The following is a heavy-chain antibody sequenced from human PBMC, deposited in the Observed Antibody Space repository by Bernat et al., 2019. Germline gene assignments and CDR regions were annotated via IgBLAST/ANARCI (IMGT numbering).Heavy chain of an antibody. CDR3: ARDSPYSSSSPVRFDP. CDR1: GGSISSGDYY. J-gene: IGHJ5*02. V-gene: IGHV4-30-4*01. CDR2: IYYSGST. D-gene: IGHD6-6*01. Sequence: QVQLQESGPGLVKPSGTLSLTCDVSGGSISSGDYYWSWIRQPPGKGLEWIGYIYYSGSTYYNPSLKSRVTISVDTSKNQFSLKLSSVTAADTAVYYCARDSPYSSSSPVRFDPWGQGTLVTVSS.